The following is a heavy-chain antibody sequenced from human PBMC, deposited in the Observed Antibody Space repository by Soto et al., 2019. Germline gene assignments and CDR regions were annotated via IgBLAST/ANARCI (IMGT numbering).Heavy chain of an antibody. V-gene: IGHV3-21*03. CDR1: GFTSITGYS. CDR3: TTLGPS. CDR2: ISSSSSYI. Sequence: GGSLRLSCAASGFTSITGYSMHWVRQAPGKGLEWVSSISSSSSYIYYADSVKGRFTISRDNAKNSLYLQMNSLKSEDTGKYFCTTLGPSWGQGTQVTVSS. D-gene: IGHD2-2*01. J-gene: IGHJ5*02.